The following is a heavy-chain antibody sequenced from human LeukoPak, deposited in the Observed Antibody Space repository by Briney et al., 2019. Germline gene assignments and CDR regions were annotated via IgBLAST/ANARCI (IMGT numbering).Heavy chain of an antibody. V-gene: IGHV3-9*01. Sequence: GGSLRLSCAASGFTFADYAMHWVRQAPGKGLEWVSGLSWNSAAIGYADSVKGRFTISRDNAKNSLYLQMNNLRAEDTALYFCAKVGRSGTYSCDYWGQGTLVTVSS. CDR1: GFTFADYA. CDR2: LSWNSAAI. D-gene: IGHD3-10*01. J-gene: IGHJ4*02. CDR3: AKVGRSGTYSCDY.